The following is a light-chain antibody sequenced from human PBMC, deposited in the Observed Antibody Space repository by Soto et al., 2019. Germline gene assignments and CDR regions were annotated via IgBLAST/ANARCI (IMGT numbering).Light chain of an antibody. CDR1: QSVSRSY. V-gene: IGKV3-20*01. Sequence: EIVLTQSPDTLSLSPGERATLSCRASQSVSRSYLAWYQQKPGQAPRLLIYGASSRATRIPDRFSGSGSGTDFILTISRLEPEDFAVYYCQQYSSSPKTFGGGTKVEIK. J-gene: IGKJ4*01. CDR2: GAS. CDR3: QQYSSSPKT.